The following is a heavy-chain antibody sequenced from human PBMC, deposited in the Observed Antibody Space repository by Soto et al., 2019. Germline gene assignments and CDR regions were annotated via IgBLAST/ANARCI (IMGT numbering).Heavy chain of an antibody. D-gene: IGHD1-1*01. J-gene: IGHJ4*02. Sequence: PSETLSLTCAVSGGSISSGGYSWSWIRQPPGKGLEWIGYIYHSGSTYYNPSLKSRVTISVDRSKNQFSLKLSSVTAADTAAYYCARGGGWNLPLFDYWGQGTLVTVSS. V-gene: IGHV4-30-2*01. CDR1: GGSISSGGYS. CDR3: ARGGGWNLPLFDY. CDR2: IYHSGST.